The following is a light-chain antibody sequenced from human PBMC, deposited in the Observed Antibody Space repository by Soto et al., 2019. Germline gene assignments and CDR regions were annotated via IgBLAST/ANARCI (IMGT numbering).Light chain of an antibody. Sequence: QSALTQPASVSGSPGQSITISCTGTSSDVGGYNYVSWYQQHPGKAPKLMIYEVSNRPSGVSNRFSGSKPGNTASLTISGLQAEDEADYYCSSYTSSSTPLVFGGGTKLTVL. CDR2: EVS. V-gene: IGLV2-14*01. CDR3: SSYTSSSTPLV. CDR1: SSDVGGYNY. J-gene: IGLJ2*01.